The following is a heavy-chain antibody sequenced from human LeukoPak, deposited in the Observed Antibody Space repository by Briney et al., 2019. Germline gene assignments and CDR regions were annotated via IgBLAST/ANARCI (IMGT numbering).Heavy chain of an antibody. D-gene: IGHD5-24*01. CDR1: GFIFSTYR. CDR3: ASSTYNYDYALDV. Sequence: PGGCLRLSCEASGFIFSTYRMRWVRQAPGKGLEWVSLINDSGRRTYYADSVKGRFTVSRDNSKYTLYLQMNSLRVEDTAVYYCASSTYNYDYALDVWGQGTTVTVSS. J-gene: IGHJ6*02. V-gene: IGHV3-23*01. CDR2: INDSGRRT.